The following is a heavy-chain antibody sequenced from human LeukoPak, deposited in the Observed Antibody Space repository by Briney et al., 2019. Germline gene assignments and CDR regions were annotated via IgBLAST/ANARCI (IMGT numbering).Heavy chain of an antibody. CDR2: IYYSGST. V-gene: IGHV4-59*08. D-gene: IGHD4-17*01. Sequence: KTSETLSLTCTVSGGSISSYYWSWIRQPPGKGLEWIGYIYYSGSTNYNPSLKSRVTISVDTSKNQFSPKLSSVTAADTAVYYCARYRDYGVSAFDIWGQGTMVTVSS. J-gene: IGHJ3*02. CDR3: ARYRDYGVSAFDI. CDR1: GGSISSYY.